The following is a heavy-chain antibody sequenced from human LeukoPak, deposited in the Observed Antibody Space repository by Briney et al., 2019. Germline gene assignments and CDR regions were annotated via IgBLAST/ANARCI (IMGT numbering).Heavy chain of an antibody. CDR3: AKTDSSDYSYYFDY. D-gene: IGHD3-22*01. V-gene: IGHV3-21*04. CDR1: GFTFSSYS. CDR2: ISSSSSYT. Sequence: KPGGSLRLSCAASGFTFSSYSMNWVRQAPGKGLEWVSSISSSSSYTYYADSVKGRFTISRDKSKNTLYLQMNSLRAEDTAVYNCAKTDSSDYSYYFDYWGQGILVTVSS. J-gene: IGHJ4*02.